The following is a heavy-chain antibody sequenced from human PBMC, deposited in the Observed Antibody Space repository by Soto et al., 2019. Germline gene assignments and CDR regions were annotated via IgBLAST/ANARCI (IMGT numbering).Heavy chain of an antibody. V-gene: IGHV3-15*01. D-gene: IGHD3-22*01. CDR2: IKSKTDGGTT. J-gene: IGHJ6*02. Sequence: PGGSLRLSCAASGFTFSNAWMSWVRQAPGKGLEWVGRIKSKTDGGTTDYAAPVKGRFTISRDDSKNTLYLQMNSLKTEDTAVYYCTTYYYDSSGYYPRPRFGYYYYGMDVWGQGTTVTVSS. CDR3: TTYYYDSSGYYPRPRFGYYYYGMDV. CDR1: GFTFSNAW.